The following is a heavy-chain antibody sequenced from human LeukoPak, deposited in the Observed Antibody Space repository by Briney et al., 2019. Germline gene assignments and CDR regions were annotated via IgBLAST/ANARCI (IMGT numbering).Heavy chain of an antibody. J-gene: IGHJ4*02. CDR3: AKDRESMGRGARVDY. CDR2: SSWNSGSI. V-gene: IGHV3-9*01. D-gene: IGHD3-10*01. CDR1: GFTFDDCG. Sequence: PAGSLRLSCAASGFTFDDCGMHWVRQAPRAGLGRVSGSSWNSGSIGYADSVMDRFTISRDNAKNYLYLQMKSLIAEDAASYYCAKDRESMGRGARVDYWGQGTLVTVSS.